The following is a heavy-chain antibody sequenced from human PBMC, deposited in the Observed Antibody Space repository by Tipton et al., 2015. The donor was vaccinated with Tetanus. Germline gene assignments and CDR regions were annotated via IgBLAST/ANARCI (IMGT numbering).Heavy chain of an antibody. Sequence: GSLRLSCAASGFMFSSYTMSWVRQAPGKGLECVSAIGGSGGASYYADSVKGRFTISGDNSESTLYLQVHSLRVEDTAIYFCAKGRAAATYFFDYWGQGTPVTVSS. J-gene: IGHJ4*02. CDR3: AKGRAAATYFFDY. D-gene: IGHD6-25*01. CDR2: IGGSGGAS. V-gene: IGHV3-23*01. CDR1: GFMFSSYT.